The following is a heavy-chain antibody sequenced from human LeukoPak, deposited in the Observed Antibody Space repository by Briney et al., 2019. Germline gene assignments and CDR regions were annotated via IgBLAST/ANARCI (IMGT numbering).Heavy chain of an antibody. CDR2: IYYSGST. V-gene: IGHV4-59*01. D-gene: IGHD3-3*01. J-gene: IGHJ5*02. CDR1: GDSISNYY. CDR3: ARYNYDFWSGYSKLFDP. Sequence: SSETLSLTCTVSGDSISNYYWSWLRHPPGKGLEWLGYIYYSGSTNYNPSRKSRVTISVDTSKTPFSLKLSSVTAADTAVCYCARYNYDFWSGYSKLFDPWGQGTLVTVSS.